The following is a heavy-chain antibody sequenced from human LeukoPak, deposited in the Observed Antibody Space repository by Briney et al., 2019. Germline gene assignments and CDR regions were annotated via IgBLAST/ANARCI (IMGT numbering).Heavy chain of an antibody. CDR3: ARDDYSNYYYGMDV. CDR2: IYTSGST. V-gene: IGHV4-4*07. Sequence: SETLSLTCTVSGGSISNYWSWIRQPAGKGLEWIGRIYTSGSTNYNPSLKSRVTMSVDTSKNQFSLKLSSVTAADTAVYYCARDDYSNYYYGMDVWGQGTTVTVSS. D-gene: IGHD4-11*01. CDR1: GGSISNY. J-gene: IGHJ6*02.